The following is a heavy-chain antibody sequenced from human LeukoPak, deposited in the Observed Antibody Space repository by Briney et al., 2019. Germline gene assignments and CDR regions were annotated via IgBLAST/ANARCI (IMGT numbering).Heavy chain of an antibody. V-gene: IGHV1-69*13. CDR3: AAGYCSGGSCYGGDY. Sequence: ASVKVSCKASGGTFSSYAISWVRQAPGQGLEWMGGIIPIFGTANYAQKFQGRVTITADESTSTAYMELSSLRSEDTAVYYCAAGYCSGGSCYGGDYWGQGTLVTVSS. J-gene: IGHJ4*02. CDR1: GGTFSSYA. D-gene: IGHD2-15*01. CDR2: IIPIFGTA.